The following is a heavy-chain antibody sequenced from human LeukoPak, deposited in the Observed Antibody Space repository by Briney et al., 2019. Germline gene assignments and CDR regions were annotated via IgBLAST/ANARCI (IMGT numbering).Heavy chain of an antibody. V-gene: IGHV3-48*01. J-gene: IGHJ5*02. CDR3: ARDRRGYYDFWSGYYNWFDP. D-gene: IGHD3-3*01. CDR2: ISSSSTI. Sequence: GGSLRLSCAASGFTFSSHSMNWVRQAPGKGLEWVSYISSSSTIYYADSVKGRFTISRDNAKNSLYLQMNSLRAEDTAVYYCARDRRGYYDFWSGYYNWFDPWGQGTLVTVSS. CDR1: GFTFSSHS.